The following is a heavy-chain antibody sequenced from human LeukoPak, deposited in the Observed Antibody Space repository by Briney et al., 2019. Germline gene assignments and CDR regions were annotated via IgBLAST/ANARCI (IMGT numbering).Heavy chain of an antibody. CDR3: ARGHITMVRGAPLWFDP. J-gene: IGHJ5*02. D-gene: IGHD3-10*01. CDR2: INHSGST. Sequence: PSETLSLTCTVSGYSISSGYYWGWIRQPPGKGLEWIGEINHSGSTNYNSSLKSRVTISVDTSKNQFSLKLSSVTAADTAVYYCARGHITMVRGAPLWFDPWGQGTLVTVSS. V-gene: IGHV4-38-2*02. CDR1: GYSISSGYY.